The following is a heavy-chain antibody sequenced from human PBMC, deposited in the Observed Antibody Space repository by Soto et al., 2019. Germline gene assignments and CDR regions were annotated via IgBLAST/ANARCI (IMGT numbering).Heavy chain of an antibody. J-gene: IGHJ3*02. V-gene: IGHV1-18*01. D-gene: IGHD2-15*01. Sequence: ASVKVSCKASGYTFTSYGISWVRQAPGQGLEWMGWISAYNGNTNYAQKLQGRVTMTTDTSTSTAYMELRSLRSDDTAVYYCARVILTVLPCGGSCDRPEGDAFDIWGQGTMVTVS. CDR1: GYTFTSYG. CDR2: ISAYNGNT. CDR3: ARVILTVLPCGGSCDRPEGDAFDI.